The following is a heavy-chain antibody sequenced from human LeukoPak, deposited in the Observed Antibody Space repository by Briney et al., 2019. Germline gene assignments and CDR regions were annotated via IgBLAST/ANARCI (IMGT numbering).Heavy chain of an antibody. CDR3: ARDFHSSGWYRAFDI. CDR1: GGSISSGFYY. Sequence: PSQTLSLTCTVSGGSISSGFYYWSWIRQPAGKGLEWIGRIYTSGSTNYNPSLKSRVTISVDTSKNQFSLKLSSVTAADTAVYYCARDFHSSGWYRAFDIWGQGTMVTVSS. V-gene: IGHV4-61*02. CDR2: IYTSGST. J-gene: IGHJ3*02. D-gene: IGHD6-19*01.